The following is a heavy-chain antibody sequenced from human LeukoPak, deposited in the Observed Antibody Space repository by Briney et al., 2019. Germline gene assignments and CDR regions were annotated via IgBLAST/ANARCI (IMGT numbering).Heavy chain of an antibody. D-gene: IGHD3-22*01. CDR3: ARHSYYYDSSGYYYVGFDY. V-gene: IGHV4-4*02. J-gene: IGHJ4*02. Sequence: SETLSLTCSVSIGSISSSKWWSWVRQSPVKGLEWIGEINHSGSTNYNPSLKSRVTISVDTSKNQFSLKLSSVTAADTAVYYCARHSYYYDSSGYYYVGFDYWGQGTLVTVSS. CDR2: INHSGST. CDR1: IGSISSSKW.